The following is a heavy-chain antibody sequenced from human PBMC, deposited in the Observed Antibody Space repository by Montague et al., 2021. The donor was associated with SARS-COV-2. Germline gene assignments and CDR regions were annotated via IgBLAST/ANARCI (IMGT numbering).Heavy chain of an antibody. J-gene: IGHJ3*02. CDR1: GGSISSSNYY. D-gene: IGHD6-19*01. CDR3: ARQENSSGWFKTDAFDI. V-gene: IGHV4-39*01. CDR2: IYYSGSN. Sequence: SETLSLTCTVSGGSISSSNYYSCWRRQPPKKLLGCSEIIYYSGSNYYKPSHKRLVTISVDTSKNQFSLKLPFVTAADTAVYYCARQENSSGWFKTDAFDIWGQGTMVTVSS.